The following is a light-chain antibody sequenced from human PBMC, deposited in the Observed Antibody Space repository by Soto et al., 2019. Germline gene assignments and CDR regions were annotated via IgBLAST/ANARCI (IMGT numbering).Light chain of an antibody. CDR2: DAS. Sequence: DIQMTQSPSTLSASVGDRVTITCRASQGIRNDLGWYQQKPGEAPKLLIYDASALPRGVPSRFSGNGSGTKFTLTIASLQPDDFATYYCQQYETFSGTFGPGTKVDIK. J-gene: IGKJ1*01. CDR3: QQYETFSGT. CDR1: QGIRND. V-gene: IGKV1-17*01.